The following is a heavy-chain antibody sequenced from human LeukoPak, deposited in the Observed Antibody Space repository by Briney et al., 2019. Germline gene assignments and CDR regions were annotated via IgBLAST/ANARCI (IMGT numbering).Heavy chain of an antibody. V-gene: IGHV3-20*04. CDR1: GFTFDDYG. CDR2: INWSGGST. Sequence: GGSLRLSCAASGFTFDDYGMSWVRQAPGKGLEWVSGINWSGGSTGYADSVKGRFTISRDNAKNSLYLQMNSLSAEDTALYYCARGEYNYYDSSAYYYYFNCWGQGTLVTVSS. CDR3: ARGEYNYYDSSAYYYYFNC. D-gene: IGHD3-22*01. J-gene: IGHJ4*02.